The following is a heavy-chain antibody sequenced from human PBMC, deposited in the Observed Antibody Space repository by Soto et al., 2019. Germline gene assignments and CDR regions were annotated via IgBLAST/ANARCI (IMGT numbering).Heavy chain of an antibody. CDR1: GFTFSSYA. D-gene: IGHD3-22*01. V-gene: IGHV3-30-3*01. CDR3: AREVARDSSGYVHFQH. CDR2: ISYDGSNK. J-gene: IGHJ1*01. Sequence: QVQLVESGGGVVQPGRSLRLSCAASGFTFSSYAMHWVRQAPGKGLEWVAVISYDGSNKYYADSVKGRFTISRDNSKNTLYLEMNRLRAEDTAVYYCAREVARDSSGYVHFQHWGQGTLVTVSS.